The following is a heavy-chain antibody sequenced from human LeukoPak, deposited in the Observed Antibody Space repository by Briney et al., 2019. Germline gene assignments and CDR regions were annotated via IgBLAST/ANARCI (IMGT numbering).Heavy chain of an antibody. CDR3: TTDRHRLLDIAAAGFDP. Sequence: GGSLRLSCAASGFTFSNAWMSWVRQAPGKGMEWVGRIKSKTAGGTTDYAAPVKGRFTISRDDSKNTLYLQMNSLKTEDTAVYYCTTDRHRLLDIAAAGFDPWGQGTLVTVSS. V-gene: IGHV3-15*01. J-gene: IGHJ5*02. CDR2: IKSKTAGGTT. D-gene: IGHD6-13*01. CDR1: GFTFSNAW.